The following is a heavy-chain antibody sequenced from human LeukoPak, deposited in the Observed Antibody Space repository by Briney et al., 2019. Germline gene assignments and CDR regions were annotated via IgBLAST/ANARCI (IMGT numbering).Heavy chain of an antibody. D-gene: IGHD2-21*01. CDR1: GFSFSNAW. Sequence: GGSLRLSRAVSGFSFSNAWMRWVRQAPGKGVGWVGCIKRKTDDGTPEYAAPMTGRFTISRDESKNTLYLQMISLKTEDTALYYCTTDQRRGGLVIAIPYWGQGTLATVSS. CDR3: TTDQRRGGLVIAIPY. J-gene: IGHJ4*02. V-gene: IGHV3-15*01. CDR2: IKRKTDDGTP.